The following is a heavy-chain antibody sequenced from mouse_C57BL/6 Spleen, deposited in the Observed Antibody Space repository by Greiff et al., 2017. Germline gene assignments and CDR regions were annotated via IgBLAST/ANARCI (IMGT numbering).Heavy chain of an antibody. CDR2: IHPNSGST. CDR1: GFTFNSYW. CDR3: DRAVRLCDYDGEDFDY. J-gene: IGHJ1*03. Sequence: VQLQQPGAELVQPGASVKLSCTASGFTFNSYWMNWVKQRPGQGLEWIGRIHPNSGSTNYNEQVKSKATLTVDKSSRTDYMQLSRVTSEDTAVTYCDRAVRLCDYDGEDFDYWGTGTSVTVSS. V-gene: IGHV1-64*01. D-gene: IGHD2-13*01.